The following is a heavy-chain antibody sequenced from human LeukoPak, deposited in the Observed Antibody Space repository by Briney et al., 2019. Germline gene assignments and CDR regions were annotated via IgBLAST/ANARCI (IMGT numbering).Heavy chain of an antibody. V-gene: IGHV3-53*01. CDR3: ARARLYYYDSSGYQYYSDY. J-gene: IGHJ4*02. Sequence: GGSLRLSCAASGFTVSSNYMSWVRQAPGKGLEWVSVIYSGGSTYYADSVMGRFTISRDNSKNTLYLQMNSLRAEDTAVYYCARARLYYYDSSGYQYYSDYWGQGTLVTVSS. D-gene: IGHD3-22*01. CDR1: GFTVSSNY. CDR2: IYSGGST.